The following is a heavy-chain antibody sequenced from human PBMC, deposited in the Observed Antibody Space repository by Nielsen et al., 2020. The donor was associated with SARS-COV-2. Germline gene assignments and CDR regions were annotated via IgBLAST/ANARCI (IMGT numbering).Heavy chain of an antibody. J-gene: IGHJ5*02. CDR3: ARDRDDYGDYERWFDP. D-gene: IGHD4-17*01. V-gene: IGHV3-7*01. Sequence: GGSLRPSCAASGSTFSSYWTSWVRQPPGKGLEWVANIKQDGSETYYVDSVKGRFTISRDNAKNSLYLQMNSLRAEDTAVYYCARDRDDYGDYERWFDPWGQGTLVTVSS. CDR1: GSTFSSYW. CDR2: IKQDGSET.